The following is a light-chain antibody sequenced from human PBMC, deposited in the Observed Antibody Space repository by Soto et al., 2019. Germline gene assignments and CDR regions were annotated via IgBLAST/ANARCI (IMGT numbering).Light chain of an antibody. CDR3: QEYDNWPLWT. CDR2: KAS. Sequence: DIQMTQSPSTLSGSVGDRVTITCRASQTISSWLAWYQQKPGKAPKLLIYKASTLKSGVPSRFSGSGSGTEFTLTISSLQPDDFATYYCQEYDNWPLWTFGQGTKVDIK. CDR1: QTISSW. J-gene: IGKJ1*01. V-gene: IGKV1-5*03.